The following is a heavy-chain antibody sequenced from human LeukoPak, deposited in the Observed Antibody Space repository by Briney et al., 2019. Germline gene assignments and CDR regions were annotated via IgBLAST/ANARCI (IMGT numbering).Heavy chain of an antibody. CDR2: IHHSGST. J-gene: IGHJ5*02. CDR1: GGSISGRNW. V-gene: IGHV4-4*02. CDR3: ARVVPQYYYTSSSFFNRIDP. D-gene: IGHD3-3*01. Sequence: SETLSLTCAVSGGSISGRNWWTWVRQSPGQGLEWIGEIHHSGSTNYDPSLRSRVTLSVDSSKNQFSLKVTSVTAADTAVYYCARVVPQYYYTSSSFFNRIDPWGQGTLVTVSS.